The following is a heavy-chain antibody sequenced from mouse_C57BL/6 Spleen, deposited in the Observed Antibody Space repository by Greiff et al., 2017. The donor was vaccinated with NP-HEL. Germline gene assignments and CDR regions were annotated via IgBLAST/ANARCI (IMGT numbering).Heavy chain of an antibody. D-gene: IGHD2-3*01. CDR1: GYTFTDYY. Sequence: EVQLQQSGPELVKPGASVKISCKASGYTFTDYYMNWVKQSPGKSLEWIGDINPNNGGTSYNQKFKGKATLTVDKSSSTAYMELRSLTSEDSAVYYCARYDGYYWYFDVWGTGTTVTVSS. CDR2: INPNNGGT. V-gene: IGHV1-26*01. CDR3: ARYDGYYWYFDV. J-gene: IGHJ1*03.